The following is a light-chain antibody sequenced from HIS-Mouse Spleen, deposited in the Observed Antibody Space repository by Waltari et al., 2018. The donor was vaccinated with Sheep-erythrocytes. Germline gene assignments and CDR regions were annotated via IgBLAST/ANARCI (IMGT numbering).Light chain of an antibody. CDR3: CSYAGSYTVV. CDR1: SSDVGGSNY. V-gene: IGLV2-11*01. CDR2: DVS. J-gene: IGLJ2*01. Sequence: QSALTQPRSVSGSPGPSVTISCPGTSSDVGGSNYVSWYQQHPGKAPKLMIYDVSKRPSGVPDRFSGSKSGNTASLTISGLQAEDEADYYCCSYAGSYTVVFGGGTKLTVL.